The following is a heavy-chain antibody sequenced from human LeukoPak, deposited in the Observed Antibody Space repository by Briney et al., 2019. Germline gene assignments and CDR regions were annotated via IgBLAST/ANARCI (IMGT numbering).Heavy chain of an antibody. Sequence: LVASVKVSCKASGYTFTSYGISWVRHAPGQGLEWMGWISAYNGNTNYAQKLQGRVTMTTDTTTSTAYMELRSLRSDDTAVYYCAREIAGPYDFWSGYYSPDDAFDIWGQGTMVTVSS. V-gene: IGHV1-18*01. CDR2: ISAYNGNT. CDR3: AREIAGPYDFWSGYYSPDDAFDI. J-gene: IGHJ3*02. D-gene: IGHD3-3*01. CDR1: GYTFTSYG.